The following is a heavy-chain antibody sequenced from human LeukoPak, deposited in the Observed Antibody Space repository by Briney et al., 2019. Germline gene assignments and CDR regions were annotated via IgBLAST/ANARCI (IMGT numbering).Heavy chain of an antibody. CDR2: IYYSGST. V-gene: IGHV4-59*01. Sequence: SETLSLTCTVSGGSISSYYWSWIRQPPGKGLEWIGYIYYSGSTNYNPSLKSRVTISVDTSKNQFSLKLSSVTAADTAVYYCAGAGYDTATGYLGVFDVWGQGTMVTVSS. D-gene: IGHD3-9*01. J-gene: IGHJ3*01. CDR3: AGAGYDTATGYLGVFDV. CDR1: GGSISSYY.